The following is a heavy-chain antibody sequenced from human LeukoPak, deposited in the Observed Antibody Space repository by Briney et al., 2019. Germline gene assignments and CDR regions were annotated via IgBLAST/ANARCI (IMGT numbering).Heavy chain of an antibody. V-gene: IGHV3-30*02. CDR3: AKLGAVVAAYFDY. CDR1: GFTFSSYG. Sequence: GGSLRLSCAASGFTFSSYGMHWVRQAPGKGLEWVAFIRYDGSNKYYADSVKGRFTISRDNSKNTLYLQMNSLRAEDTAVYYCAKLGAVVAAYFDYWGQGTLVTVSS. J-gene: IGHJ4*02. CDR2: IRYDGSNK. D-gene: IGHD2-15*01.